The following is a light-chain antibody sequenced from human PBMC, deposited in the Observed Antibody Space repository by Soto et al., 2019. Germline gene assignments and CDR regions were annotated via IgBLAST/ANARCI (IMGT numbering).Light chain of an antibody. V-gene: IGKV3-11*01. J-gene: IGKJ5*01. CDR3: HQRSNWPPDT. CDR2: GAS. CDR1: QSVHTF. Sequence: IVLTQSPYTRSLSPGEGASLSCRASQSVHTFLAWYQQKPGQAPRLLIYGASTRATGVPARFSGSGSGTDFTLTISSLEPEDFAVYYCHQRSNWPPDTFGQGTRLEIK.